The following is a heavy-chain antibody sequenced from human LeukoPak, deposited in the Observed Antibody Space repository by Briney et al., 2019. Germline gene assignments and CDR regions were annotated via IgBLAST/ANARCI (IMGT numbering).Heavy chain of an antibody. V-gene: IGHV4-34*01. D-gene: IGHD3-16*01. CDR3: ARNRLTPGLRVYYYYYMDV. Sequence: KPSETLSLTCAVYGGSFSGYYWSWIRQPPGKGLEWIGEINHSGSTNYNPSLKSRVTISVDTSKNQFSLKLSSVTAADTAVYYCARNRLTPGLRVYYYYYMDVWGKGTPVTVSS. CDR2: INHSGST. J-gene: IGHJ6*03. CDR1: GGSFSGYY.